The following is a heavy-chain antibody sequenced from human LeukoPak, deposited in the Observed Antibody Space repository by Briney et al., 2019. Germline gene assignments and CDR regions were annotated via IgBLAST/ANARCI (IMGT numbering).Heavy chain of an antibody. V-gene: IGHV3-48*01. J-gene: IGHJ4*02. D-gene: IGHD3-22*01. Sequence: GGSLRLSCAPSGFTFSSYEMHWVRQAPGKGLEWVSYISSSSSTIYYADSVKGRFTISRDNAKNSLYLQMNSLRAEDTAVYYCARDPGHYYDSSGYFGYWGQGTLVTVSS. CDR1: GFTFSSYE. CDR3: ARDPGHYYDSSGYFGY. CDR2: ISSSSSTI.